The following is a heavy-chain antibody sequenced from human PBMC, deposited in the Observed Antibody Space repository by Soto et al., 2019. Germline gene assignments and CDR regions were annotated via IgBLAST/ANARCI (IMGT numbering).Heavy chain of an antibody. Sequence: ASVKVSCKASGYTFTSYAMHWVRQAPGQRLEWMGWINAGNGNTKYSQKFQGRVTITRDTSASTAYMELSSLRSEDTAVYYCARVDEGCSGGSCYAIDYYYYYGMDVWGQGTTVTVSS. D-gene: IGHD2-15*01. J-gene: IGHJ6*02. CDR2: INAGNGNT. V-gene: IGHV1-3*01. CDR1: GYTFTSYA. CDR3: ARVDEGCSGGSCYAIDYYYYYGMDV.